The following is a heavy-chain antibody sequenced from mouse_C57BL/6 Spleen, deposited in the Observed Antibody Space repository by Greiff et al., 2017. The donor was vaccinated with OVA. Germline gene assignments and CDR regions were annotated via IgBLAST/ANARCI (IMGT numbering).Heavy chain of an antibody. V-gene: IGHV14-4*01. CDR2: IDPENGDT. J-gene: IGHJ2*01. Sequence: EVQLQQSGAELVRPGASVKLSCTASGFNIKDDYMHWVKQRPEQGLEWIGWIDPENGDTEYASKFQGKATITADTSSNTAYLQLSSLTSEDTAVYYCTTPGSSSYFDYWGQGTTLTVSS. CDR1: GFNIKDDY. CDR3: TTPGSSSYFDY. D-gene: IGHD1-1*01.